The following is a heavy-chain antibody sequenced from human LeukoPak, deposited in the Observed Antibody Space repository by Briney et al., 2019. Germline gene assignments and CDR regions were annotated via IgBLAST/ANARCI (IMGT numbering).Heavy chain of an antibody. V-gene: IGHV1-2*02. Sequence: ASVKLSCKPSGYTRTDFYIHWVRQAPGQGLEWMGWIHSNSGETISAQTFQGRGPLTRATAIGTFSLDLIGLRSDDTAVYYCASARRGGYGLDVWDQGTTVTVSS. CDR3: ASARRGGYGLDV. J-gene: IGHJ6*02. CDR1: GYTRTDFY. CDR2: IHSNSGET. D-gene: IGHD3-16*01.